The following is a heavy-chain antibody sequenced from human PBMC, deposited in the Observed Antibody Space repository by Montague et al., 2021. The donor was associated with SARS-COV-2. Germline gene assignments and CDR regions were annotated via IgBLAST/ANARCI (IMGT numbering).Heavy chain of an antibody. CDR2: TNNDGSSR. Sequence: SLRLSFAASGFTFTYYWTHWVRQAPGKGLAWVSRTNNDGSSRIYSDSVKGRFTISRDNSKNTLYLQMNSLRAEDTAVYYCARAPGPTLRNPVSGFDSWGQGTMVTVSS. CDR1: GFTFTYYW. V-gene: IGHV3-74*01. D-gene: IGHD6-19*01. J-gene: IGHJ5*01. CDR3: ARAPGPTLRNPVSGFDS.